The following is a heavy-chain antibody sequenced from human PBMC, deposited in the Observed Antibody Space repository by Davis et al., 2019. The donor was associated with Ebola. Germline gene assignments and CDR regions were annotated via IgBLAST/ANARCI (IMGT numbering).Heavy chain of an antibody. J-gene: IGHJ2*01. CDR3: ARDGTNWGLGYFDL. Sequence: PSETLSLTCTVSGGSISSYYWSWIRQPAGKGLEWIGRIYTSGSTNYNPSLKSRVTMSVDTSKNQFSLKLSSVTAADTAVYYCARDGTNWGLGYFDLWGRGTLVTVSS. CDR2: IYTSGST. D-gene: IGHD7-27*01. CDR1: GGSISSYY. V-gene: IGHV4-4*07.